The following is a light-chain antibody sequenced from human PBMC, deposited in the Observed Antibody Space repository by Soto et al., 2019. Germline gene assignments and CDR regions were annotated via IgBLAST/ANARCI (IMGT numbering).Light chain of an antibody. J-gene: IGKJ2*01. V-gene: IGKV3-15*01. CDR1: QSVGSN. CDR3: QQYNNWPYT. Sequence: EIVMTQSPATLSVSPGERASLYCRASQSVGSNLAWYQQTAGQAPRLLIYGASTRATGIPARFSGSGSGTEFTLTISSLQSEDFAVYCCQQYNNWPYTFGQGTKLGIK. CDR2: GAS.